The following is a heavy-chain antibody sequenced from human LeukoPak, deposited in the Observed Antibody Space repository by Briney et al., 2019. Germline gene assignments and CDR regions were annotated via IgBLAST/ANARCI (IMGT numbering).Heavy chain of an antibody. V-gene: IGHV3-49*04. J-gene: IGHJ4*02. Sequence: GGSLRLSCAASGFTFSSYSMNWVRQAPGKGLEWVGFIRSKAYGGTTEYAASVKGRFTISRDDSKSIAYLQMNSLKTEDTAVYYCTRAETYYYDSSGYYYWGQGTLVTVSS. CDR2: IRSKAYGGTT. CDR1: GFTFSSYS. D-gene: IGHD3-22*01. CDR3: TRAETYYYDSSGYYY.